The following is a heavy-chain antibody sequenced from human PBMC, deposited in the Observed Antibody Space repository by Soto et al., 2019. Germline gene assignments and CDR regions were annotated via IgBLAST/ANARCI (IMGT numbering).Heavy chain of an antibody. CDR3: VVAAQPYYFDY. Sequence: GATVKVSCKASGYTFTSYGISWVRQAPGQGLEWMGWISAYNGNTNYAQKLQGRVTMTTDTSTSTAYMELRSLRSDDTAVYYCVVAAQPYYFDYWGQGTLVTVSS. CDR1: GYTFTSYG. CDR2: ISAYNGNT. J-gene: IGHJ4*02. V-gene: IGHV1-18*01. D-gene: IGHD2-15*01.